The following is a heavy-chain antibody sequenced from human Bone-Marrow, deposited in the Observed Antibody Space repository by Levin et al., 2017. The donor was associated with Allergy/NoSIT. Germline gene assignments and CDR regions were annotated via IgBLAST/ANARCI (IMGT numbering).Heavy chain of an antibody. D-gene: IGHD6-19*01. V-gene: IGHV3-15*01. CDR2: IKSTSDGGTT. CDR1: GFTFSNAW. Sequence: GESLKISCATSGFTFSNAWMNWVRQAPGKGLEWVGRIKSTSDGGTTDYAAPVKGRFIISRDDSENTLYLQMNSLRTEDAAVYYCTTDLKWLTRSTGRTYYNLDVWGQGTTVTVSS. CDR3: TTDLKWLTRSTGRTYYNLDV. J-gene: IGHJ6*02.